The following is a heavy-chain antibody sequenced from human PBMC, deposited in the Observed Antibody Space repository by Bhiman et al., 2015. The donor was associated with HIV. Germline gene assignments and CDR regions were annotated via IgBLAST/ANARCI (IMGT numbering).Heavy chain of an antibody. D-gene: IGHD3-3*01. Sequence: QVQLVESGGGVVQPGGSLRLSCAASGFTFSSYGMHWVRQAPGKGLEWVAFIRYDGNNKYYADSVKGRFTISRDNSKNTLYLQVTSLRDEDTAVYYCAKELWSGYYVLDFWGQGTLVTVSS. V-gene: IGHV3-30*02. CDR2: IRYDGNNK. J-gene: IGHJ4*02. CDR1: GFTFSSYG. CDR3: AKELWSGYYVLDF.